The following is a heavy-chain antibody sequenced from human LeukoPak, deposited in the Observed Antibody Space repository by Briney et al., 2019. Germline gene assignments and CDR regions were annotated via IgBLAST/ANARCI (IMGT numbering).Heavy chain of an antibody. Sequence: GASVKVSCKASGGTFSSYAINWVRQATGQGLEWMGWMNPNSGNTGYAQKFQGRVTMTRNTSVSTAYMELSSLRSEDTAVYYCARGYKPGYSSGWSIFDYWGQGTLLTVSS. CDR3: ARGYKPGYSSGWSIFDY. V-gene: IGHV1-8*02. D-gene: IGHD6-19*01. CDR1: GGTFSSYA. CDR2: MNPNSGNT. J-gene: IGHJ4*02.